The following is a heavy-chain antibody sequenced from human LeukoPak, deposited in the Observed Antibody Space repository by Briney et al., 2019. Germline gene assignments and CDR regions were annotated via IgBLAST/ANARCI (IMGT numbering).Heavy chain of an antibody. J-gene: IGHJ6*03. CDR3: ARTYYYYYYMDV. V-gene: IGHV4-39*07. CDR2: IYYRGSP. Sequence: SETLSLTCTVSGGSISSSSYYWGWIRQPPGKGLEWIGSIYYRGSPYYNPSLKSRVTISVDTSKNQFSLRLSSVTAADTAVYYCARTYYYYYYMDVWGKGTTVTVSS. CDR1: GGSISSSSYY.